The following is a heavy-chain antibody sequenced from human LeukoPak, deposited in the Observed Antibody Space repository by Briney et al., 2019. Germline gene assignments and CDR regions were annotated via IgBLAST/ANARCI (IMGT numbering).Heavy chain of an antibody. CDR2: ISWNSGSI. D-gene: IGHD3-10*01. J-gene: IGHJ5*02. Sequence: GGSLRLSCAASGFTFSRYALHWVRQAPGKGLEWVSGISWNSGSIDYADSVKGRFTISRDNAKSSLYLQMNSLRAEDTALYYCARAPISMIRGVGNWFDPWGQGTLVTVSS. CDR3: ARAPISMIRGVGNWFDP. V-gene: IGHV3-9*01. CDR1: GFTFSRYA.